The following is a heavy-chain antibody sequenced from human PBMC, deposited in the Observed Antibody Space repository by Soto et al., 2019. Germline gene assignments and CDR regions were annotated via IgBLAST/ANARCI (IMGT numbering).Heavy chain of an antibody. CDR3: ATSNWFDP. CDR1: GGSISSSSYY. J-gene: IGHJ5*02. CDR2: IYYSGST. Sequence: QLQLQESGPGLVKPSETLSLTCTVSGGSISSSSYYWGWIRQPPGKGLEWIGYIYYSGSTYYNPSLKSRVTISVDTSKNQFSLKLNSVPAADTAVYYCATSNWFDPWGQGTLVTVSS. V-gene: IGHV4-39*01.